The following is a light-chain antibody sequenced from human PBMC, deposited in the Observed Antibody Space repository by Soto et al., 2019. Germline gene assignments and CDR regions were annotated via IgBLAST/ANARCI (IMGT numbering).Light chain of an antibody. CDR2: GVK. V-gene: IGLV2-14*01. Sequence: QSVLTQPASVSGSPGQSITISCTGSGRDIGAYDYVSWYQQHPGEAPKLLIYGVKNRPSGVSYRFSASKSAFTASLTISGLQAEDEAHYYCSSYTTSYFYVFGPGTKVTVL. CDR3: SSYTTSYFYV. J-gene: IGLJ1*01. CDR1: GRDIGAYDY.